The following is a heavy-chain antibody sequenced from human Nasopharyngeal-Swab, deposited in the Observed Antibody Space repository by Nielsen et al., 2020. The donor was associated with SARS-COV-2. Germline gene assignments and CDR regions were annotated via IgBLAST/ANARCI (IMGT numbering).Heavy chain of an antibody. CDR3: AEKGYTSSWYFY. J-gene: IGHJ4*02. CDR2: INHSGST. D-gene: IGHD6-13*01. Sequence: SETLSLTCAMYGGSFSGHYWSWIRQPPGKGLEWIGEINHSGSTDYNPSHKSLVTISLDTSKNQFSLKLRSVTAADTAVYYCAEKGYTSSWYFYWGQGTLVTVSS. CDR1: GGSFSGHY. V-gene: IGHV4-34*01.